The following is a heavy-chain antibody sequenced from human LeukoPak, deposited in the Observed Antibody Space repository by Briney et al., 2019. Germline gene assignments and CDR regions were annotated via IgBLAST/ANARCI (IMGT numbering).Heavy chain of an antibody. Sequence: PGGSLRLSCAASGFTFSSYAMSWVRQAPGKGLEWVSAISGSGGSTYYADSVKGRFTISRGNAKNSLFLQMNNLRAEDTAVYYCARDRRYFDTGGLGGPDYWGQGTLITVSS. V-gene: IGHV3-23*01. J-gene: IGHJ4*02. CDR3: ARDRRYFDTGGLGGPDY. CDR1: GFTFSSYA. CDR2: ISGSGGST. D-gene: IGHD2-8*02.